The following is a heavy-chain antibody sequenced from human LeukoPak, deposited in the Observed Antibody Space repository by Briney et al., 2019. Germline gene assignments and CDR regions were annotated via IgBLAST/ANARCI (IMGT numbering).Heavy chain of an antibody. CDR1: GFTVSSNY. CDR3: ASERGSWQYYYYYYYMDV. V-gene: IGHV3-66*02. Sequence: QSGGSLRLSCAASGFTVSSNYMSWVRQAPGKGLEWVSVIYSGGSTYYADSVRGRFTISRDNSKNTLYLQMNSLRAEDTAVYYCASERGSWQYYYYYYYMDVWGKGTTVTVSS. CDR2: IYSGGST. J-gene: IGHJ6*03. D-gene: IGHD6-13*01.